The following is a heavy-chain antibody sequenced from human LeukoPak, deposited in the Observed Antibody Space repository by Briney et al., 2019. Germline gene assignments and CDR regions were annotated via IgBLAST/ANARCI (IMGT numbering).Heavy chain of an antibody. D-gene: IGHD6-13*01. V-gene: IGHV3-23*01. J-gene: IGHJ4*02. CDR1: GFTFSSYA. Sequence: GGSLRLSCAASGFTFSSYAMSWVRQAPGKGLEWVSGFSVNGRDTYYADFVKGLFTIARDIAKNTLYLQMNSLRAEDTATYYCAKPGRTAAGLFDSWGRGTLVTVSS. CDR2: FSVNGRDT. CDR3: AKPGRTAAGLFDS.